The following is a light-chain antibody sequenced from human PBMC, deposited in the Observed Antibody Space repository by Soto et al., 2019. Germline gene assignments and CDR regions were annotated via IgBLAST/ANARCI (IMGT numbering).Light chain of an antibody. J-gene: IGKJ1*01. CDR2: AAS. CDR1: QDISND. V-gene: IGKV1-39*01. Sequence: IQMTQSPSSLSASVGDRVTITCRTSQDISNDLDWYQQKPGKAPKLLIYAASSLQSGVPSRFSGSGSGTDFTLTISSLQPEDFATYYCQQSYSTPPTFGQGTKVDIK. CDR3: QQSYSTPPT.